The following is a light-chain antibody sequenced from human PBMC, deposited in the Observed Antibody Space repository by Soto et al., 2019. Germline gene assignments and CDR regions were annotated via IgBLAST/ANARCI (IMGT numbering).Light chain of an antibody. CDR2: GAS. J-gene: IGKJ1*01. CDR1: QSVSGSY. Sequence: EIVFTQSPYTLSLSPGERATLSCRASQSVSGSYLAWYQQRPGQAPRLLIYGASSRATGIPDRFSGSGSGTDFSLTISRLEPEDFAVYYCQQYGVSPRTFGQGTKVDIK. CDR3: QQYGVSPRT. V-gene: IGKV3-20*01.